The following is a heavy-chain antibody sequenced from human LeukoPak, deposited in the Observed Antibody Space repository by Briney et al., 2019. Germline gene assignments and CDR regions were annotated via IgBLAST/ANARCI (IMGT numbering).Heavy chain of an antibody. CDR1: GVSISSYY. CDR3: ARSRSYYYDSSGYSIDY. CDR2: IYTSENT. Sequence: SETLSLTCTVSGVSISSYYWSWIRQPAGKGLEWIGLIYTSENTNYNPSLKSRVTISVDTSKNQFSLKLSSVTAADTAVYYCARSRSYYYDSSGYSIDYWGQGTLVTVSS. D-gene: IGHD3-22*01. V-gene: IGHV4-4*07. J-gene: IGHJ4*02.